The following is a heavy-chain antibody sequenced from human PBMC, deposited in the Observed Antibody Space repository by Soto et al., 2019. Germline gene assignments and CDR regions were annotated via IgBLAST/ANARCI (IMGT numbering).Heavy chain of an antibody. Sequence: EVQLVESGGGLVQPGGSLRLSCAASGFTFSLYSMSWVRRAPGKGLEWVSYISRSSTGIHYADSVKGRFTISRDDATNSMQLQMNSLRDGDTAVYYCARAVTWGLDVWGQGTTVSISS. V-gene: IGHV3-48*02. CDR2: ISRSSTGI. D-gene: IGHD3-10*01. J-gene: IGHJ6*02. CDR1: GFTFSLYS. CDR3: ARAVTWGLDV.